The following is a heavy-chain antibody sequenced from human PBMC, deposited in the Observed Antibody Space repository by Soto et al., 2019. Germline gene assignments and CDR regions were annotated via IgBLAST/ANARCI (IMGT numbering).Heavy chain of an antibody. CDR1: GFVYSHYA. Sequence: VQLVESGGGVVQPGRSLRLSCEASGFVYSHYAMHWVRQAPGKGPEWSALIWNYGSQKNYVDSVKGRFTISRHNSKNTRNLQMNSLRADDTAMYFCVRGIPSQYSSTWLYWHFDLWGPGTLVTVSS. D-gene: IGHD6-13*01. CDR2: IWNYGSQK. V-gene: IGHV3-33*01. J-gene: IGHJ2*01. CDR3: VRGIPSQYSSTWLYWHFDL.